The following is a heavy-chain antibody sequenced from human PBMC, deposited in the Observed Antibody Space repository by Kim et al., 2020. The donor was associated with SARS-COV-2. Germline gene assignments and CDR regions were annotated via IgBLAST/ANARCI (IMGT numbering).Heavy chain of an antibody. D-gene: IGHD5-18*01. V-gene: IGHV3-74*01. CDR1: GFSFSSYW. CDR2: INGDGTTT. J-gene: IGHJ4*02. CDR3: ARGNPEYRNGFDY. Sequence: GGSLRLSCAASGFSFSSYWIHWVRQAPGKGLVWVSRINGDGTTTNYADSVKGRFTISRDNAKNTLYLQLNSLRGEDTAVYHCARGNPEYRNGFDYWGQGTLVTVSS.